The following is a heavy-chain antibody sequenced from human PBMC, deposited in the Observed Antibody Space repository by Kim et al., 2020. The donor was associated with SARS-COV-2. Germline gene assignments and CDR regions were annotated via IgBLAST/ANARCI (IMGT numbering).Heavy chain of an antibody. V-gene: IGHV3-7*01. J-gene: IGHJ4*02. CDR3: TRDRAYSLDF. CDR2: IKEDGSDK. D-gene: IGHD2-15*01. CDR1: GFTFSSHW. Sequence: GGSLRLSCAASGFTFSSHWVSWVRQAPGKGLEWLAKIKEDGSDKYYLNSVEGRFTISRDNAKNSLYLQMNSLRGEDTALYYCTRDRAYSLDFWGQGTLVTVSS.